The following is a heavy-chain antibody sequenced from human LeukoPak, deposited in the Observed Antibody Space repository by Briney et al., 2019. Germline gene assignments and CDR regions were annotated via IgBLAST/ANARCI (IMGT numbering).Heavy chain of an antibody. Sequence: PGGSLRLSCAASGFTFDDYAMHWVRQAPGKGLEWVSGISWNRVSIGYGDSVKGRFTISRDNAKNSLYLQMNSLRPEDTAVYYCAKVNRRRSSSWTFDYWGQGTLVTVSS. J-gene: IGHJ4*02. V-gene: IGHV3-9*01. CDR2: ISWNRVSI. CDR1: GFTFDDYA. D-gene: IGHD6-13*01. CDR3: AKVNRRRSSSWTFDY.